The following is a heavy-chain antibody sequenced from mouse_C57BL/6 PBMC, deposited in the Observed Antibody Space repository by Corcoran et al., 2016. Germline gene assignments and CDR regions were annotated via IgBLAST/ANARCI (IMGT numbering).Heavy chain of an antibody. CDR3: ARRSTTVVDYYAMDY. J-gene: IGHJ4*01. Sequence: EVQLQQSGPELVKPGASVKISCKASGYTFTDYYMNWVKQSHGKSLEWIGDINPNNGGTSYNQKFKGKATLTVDKSSSTAYMELRSLTSEDSAVYYCARRSTTVVDYYAMDYWGQGTSVTVSS. CDR2: INPNNGGT. D-gene: IGHD1-1*01. V-gene: IGHV1-26*01. CDR1: GYTFTDYY.